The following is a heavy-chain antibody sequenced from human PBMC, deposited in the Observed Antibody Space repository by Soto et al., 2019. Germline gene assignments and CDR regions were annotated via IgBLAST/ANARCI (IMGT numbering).Heavy chain of an antibody. Sequence: ASEKVSCKASGYTFTGYYMPGVRQAPGQGLEWLGWINPNRSGTNYAQKFQGRVTKTRDTSISTAYMELSRLRSDDPDVYYCARDPDDDFWSGYLLRRYYYYCMDVWGQGTTVTVSS. D-gene: IGHD3-3*01. J-gene: IGHJ6*02. CDR2: INPNRSGT. CDR1: GYTFTGYY. V-gene: IGHV1-2*02. CDR3: ARDPDDDFWSGYLLRRYYYYCMDV.